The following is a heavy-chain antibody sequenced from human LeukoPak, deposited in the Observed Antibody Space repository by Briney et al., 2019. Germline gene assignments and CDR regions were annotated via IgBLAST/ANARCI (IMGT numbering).Heavy chain of an antibody. D-gene: IGHD4-11*01. CDR1: GYTFTGYY. J-gene: IGHJ4*02. CDR3: ARSPTVTRPFDY. CDR2: INPNSGGT. V-gene: IGHV1-2*02. Sequence: GASVKVSCKGSGYTFTGYYMHWVRQAPGQGLEWMGWINPNSGGTNYAQKFQGRVTMTRDTSISTAYMELSRLRSDDTAVYYCARSPTVTRPFDYSGQGTLVTVSS.